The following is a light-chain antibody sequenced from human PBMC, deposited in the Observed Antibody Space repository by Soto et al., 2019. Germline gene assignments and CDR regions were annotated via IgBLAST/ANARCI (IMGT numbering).Light chain of an antibody. CDR2: DAS. V-gene: IGKV1-5*01. CDR1: QSISSW. J-gene: IGKJ1*01. CDR3: QQYNSYS. Sequence: DIQMTQPPSTLSASVGDRVTITCRASQSISSWLAWYQQKPGEAPKLLIYDASSLESGVPSRFSGSGSGTEFTLTSSSLQPDDFASYYCQQYNSYSFGQGTKVDI.